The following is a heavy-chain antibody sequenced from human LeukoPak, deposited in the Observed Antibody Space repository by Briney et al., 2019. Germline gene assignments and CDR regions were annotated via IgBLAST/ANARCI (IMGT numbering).Heavy chain of an antibody. V-gene: IGHV3-15*01. J-gene: IGHJ4*02. Sequence: GGSLRLSCAAPGFTFSYAWMSWVRQAPGKGLEWVGRIKSKTDGGATDSAAPVKGRFTISRDDSKNTLYLQMNSLKTEDTAVYYCTTDDMVRGVPYYFDYWGQGTLVTVSS. CDR2: IKSKTDGGAT. D-gene: IGHD3-10*01. CDR1: GFTFSYAW. CDR3: TTDDMVRGVPYYFDY.